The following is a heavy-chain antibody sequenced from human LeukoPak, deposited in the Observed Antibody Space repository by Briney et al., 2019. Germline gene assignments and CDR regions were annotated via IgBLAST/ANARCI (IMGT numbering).Heavy chain of an antibody. CDR3: ARDTFGSSRPSEY. Sequence: ASVKVSCKASGYTFTGYYMHWVRQAPGQGLEWMGWINPNSGGTNYAQKFQGRVTITRDTSANTAYMELSSLRSEDTAVYYCARDTFGSSRPSEYWGQGTLVTVSS. V-gene: IGHV1-2*02. CDR1: GYTFTGYY. CDR2: INPNSGGT. D-gene: IGHD2/OR15-2a*01. J-gene: IGHJ4*02.